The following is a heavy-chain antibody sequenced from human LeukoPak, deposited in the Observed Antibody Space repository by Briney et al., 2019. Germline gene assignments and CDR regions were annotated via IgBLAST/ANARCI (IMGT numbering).Heavy chain of an antibody. V-gene: IGHV1-8*01. CDR1: GYTFTNYD. J-gene: IGHJ4*02. CDR3: AMISSGYYTDY. CDR2: MSPNNGNT. Sequence: ASVKVSCKTSGYTFTNYDINWVRQATGQGLEWLGWMSPNNGNTGYAQKFQGRVTMTRNTSISTAYMELSSLRSEDTAVYYCAMISSGYYTDYWGQGTLVTVSS. D-gene: IGHD3-22*01.